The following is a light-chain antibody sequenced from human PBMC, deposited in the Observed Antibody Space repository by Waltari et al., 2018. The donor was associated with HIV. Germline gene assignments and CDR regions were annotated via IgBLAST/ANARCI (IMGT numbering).Light chain of an antibody. CDR3: SSYTSSSPYA. Sequence: QSALTQPASVSGSPGQSITISCTGTSSDVGGYNYVSWYQQHPAKAPKLMIYDVSNRPSGVSNRFSGSKAGNTASLTISGLQAEDEADYYCSSYTSSSPYAFGTGTKVTVL. CDR2: DVS. V-gene: IGLV2-14*03. CDR1: SSDVGGYNY. J-gene: IGLJ1*01.